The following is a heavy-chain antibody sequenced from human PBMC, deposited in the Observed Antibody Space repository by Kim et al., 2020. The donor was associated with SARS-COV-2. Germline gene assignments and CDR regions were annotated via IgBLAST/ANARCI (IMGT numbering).Heavy chain of an antibody. CDR1: PFTFSNSW. Sequence: GGSLRLSCAASPFTFSNSWINWLRQAPGKGLEWVANISPDGSGRSYVDSVKGRFTISRDNAKTSVYLQMNNLRVDDTAMYFCAAWFADSGDYWGQGTLVT. J-gene: IGHJ4*02. V-gene: IGHV3-7*01. CDR2: ISPDGSGR. CDR3: AAWFADSGDY. D-gene: IGHD3-10*01.